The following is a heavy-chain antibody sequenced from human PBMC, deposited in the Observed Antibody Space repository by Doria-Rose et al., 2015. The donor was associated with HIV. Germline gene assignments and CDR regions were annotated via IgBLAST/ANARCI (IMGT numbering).Heavy chain of an antibody. CDR2: IKEDGSEK. J-gene: IGHJ5*02. V-gene: IGHV3-7*05. D-gene: IGHD2-2*01. CDR3: ARGSYARES. CDR1: GFIFTKYW. Sequence: VHLVESGGGLVQPGGSLRLSCAASGFIFTKYWMTWVRQAPGKGLEWVANIKEDGSEKHYVDSVKGRFTVSRDNAKTSLYLQMNSLRAEDTAVYYCARGSYARESWGQGTLVAGSS.